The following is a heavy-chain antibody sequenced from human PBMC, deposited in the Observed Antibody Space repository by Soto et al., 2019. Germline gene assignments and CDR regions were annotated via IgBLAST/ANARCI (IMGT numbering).Heavy chain of an antibody. J-gene: IGHJ3*02. CDR1: GFSFRSYG. Sequence: GGSLRLSCAWSGFSFRSYGMHWVRQAPGRGLEWVAVISYDESNKYYADSVKGRFTISRDNSRNMLYLQMNSLRAEDTAVYYCAKQFTPHSSGWPDGFDIWGQGTMVTVSS. CDR3: AKQFTPHSSGWPDGFDI. V-gene: IGHV3-30*18. CDR2: ISYDESNK. D-gene: IGHD6-19*01.